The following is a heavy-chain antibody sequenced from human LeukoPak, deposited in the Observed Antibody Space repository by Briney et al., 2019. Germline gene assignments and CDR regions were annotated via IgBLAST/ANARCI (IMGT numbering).Heavy chain of an antibody. V-gene: IGHV3-23*01. Sequence: GGSLRLSCAASGFTFSSYAMSWVRQAPGKGLEWVSVISGSGASTNYADSVKGRFIISRDNSKNTLYLQMNSLRAEDTAVYYCAKNHYSSSRDYFDYWGQGTLVTVSS. CDR1: GFTFSSYA. CDR2: ISGSGAST. J-gene: IGHJ4*02. CDR3: AKNHYSSSRDYFDY. D-gene: IGHD6-13*01.